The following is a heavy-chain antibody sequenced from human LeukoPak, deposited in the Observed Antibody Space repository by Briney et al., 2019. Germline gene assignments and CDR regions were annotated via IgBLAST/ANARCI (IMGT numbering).Heavy chain of an antibody. V-gene: IGHV4-4*07. CDR3: ARDGKQQLVVQ. J-gene: IGHJ4*02. CDR1: GGSISSYY. Sequence: PSETLSLTRTVSGGSISSYYWSWIRQPAGKGLEWIGRIYTSGSTDYNPSLKSRVTMSVDTSKNQFSLKLSSVTAADTAVYYCARDGKQQLVVQWGQGTLVTVSS. CDR2: IYTSGST. D-gene: IGHD6-13*01.